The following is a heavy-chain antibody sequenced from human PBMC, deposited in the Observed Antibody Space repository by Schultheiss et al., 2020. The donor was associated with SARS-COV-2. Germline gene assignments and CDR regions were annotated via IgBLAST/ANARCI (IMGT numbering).Heavy chain of an antibody. J-gene: IGHJ4*02. CDR1: GYTFTSYY. CDR3: ATDIVVLPAAPQQTLDY. CDR2: MNPNSGNT. D-gene: IGHD2-2*01. V-gene: IGHV1-8*02. Sequence: ASVKVSCKASGYTFTSYYMHWVRQATGQGLEWMGWMNPNSGNTGYAQKFQGRVTMTEDASTDTAYMELSSLRSEDTAVYYCATDIVVLPAAPQQTLDYWGQGTLVTVSS.